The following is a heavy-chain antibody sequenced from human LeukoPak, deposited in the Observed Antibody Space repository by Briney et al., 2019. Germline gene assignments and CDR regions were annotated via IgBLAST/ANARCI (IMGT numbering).Heavy chain of an antibody. J-gene: IGHJ4*02. CDR2: INPNSGDT. CDR1: GYTSTGPY. CDR3: ARAYNWGYDY. V-gene: IGHV1-2*02. Sequence: ASVKVSCKASGYTSTGPYIHWVRQAPGQGFEWMGWINPNSGDTNYEQKFQGRVTMTRDTSISTAYMELSRLRFDDTAVYYCARAYNWGYDYWGQGTLVTVSS. D-gene: IGHD1-1*01.